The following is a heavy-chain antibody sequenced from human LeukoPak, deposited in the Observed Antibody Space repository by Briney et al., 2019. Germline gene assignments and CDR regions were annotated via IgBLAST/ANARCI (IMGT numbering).Heavy chain of an antibody. CDR3: ARDPYSSARNAFDI. CDR2: INHSGST. V-gene: IGHV4-34*01. J-gene: IGHJ3*02. Sequence: SETLSLTCAVYGGSFSGYYWSWIRQPPVKGLEWIGEINHSGSTNYTPSLKSRVTISVDTSKNQFSLKLSSVTAADTAVYYCARDPYSSARNAFDIWGQGTMVTVSS. CDR1: GGSFSGYY. D-gene: IGHD6-25*01.